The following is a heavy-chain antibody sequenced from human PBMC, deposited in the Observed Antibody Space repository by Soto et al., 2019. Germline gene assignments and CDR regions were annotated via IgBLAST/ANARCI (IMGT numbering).Heavy chain of an antibody. CDR2: INPNSGGT. J-gene: IGHJ3*02. CDR3: ARDLWFGEQNPNNI. D-gene: IGHD3-10*01. Sequence: ASVKVSCKTSGYTFPGYYMHWVRQAPGQGLEWMGWINPNSGGTNYAQKFQGRVTMTRDTSISTAYMELSRLRSDDTAVYYCARDLWFGEQNPNNIWGPGTMVTGSS. V-gene: IGHV1-2*02. CDR1: GYTFPGYY.